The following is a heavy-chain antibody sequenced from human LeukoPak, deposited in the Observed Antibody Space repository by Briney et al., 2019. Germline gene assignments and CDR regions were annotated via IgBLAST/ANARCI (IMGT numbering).Heavy chain of an antibody. CDR2: ISAYNGNT. CDR1: GYTFTSYG. CDR3: ARLTYGSGSSYFDY. Sequence: ASVKVSCKASGYTFTSYGISWVRQAPGQGLEWMGWISAYNGNTNYAQKLQGRVTMTTDTSTSTAYMELRSLRSDDTAVYYCARLTYGSGSSYFDYWGQGTLVTVSS. D-gene: IGHD3-10*01. J-gene: IGHJ4*02. V-gene: IGHV1-18*01.